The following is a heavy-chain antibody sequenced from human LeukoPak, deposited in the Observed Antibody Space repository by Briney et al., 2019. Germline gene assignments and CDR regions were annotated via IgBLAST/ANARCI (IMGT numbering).Heavy chain of an antibody. CDR1: GYTFTGYY. CDR3: ARDRECSSTSCYKGIDY. Sequence: ASVKVSCKASGYTFTGYYMHWVRQAPGQGLEWMGWINPNSGGTNYAQKFQGRVTMTRDTSISTAYMELSRLRSDDTAVYYCARDRECSSTSCYKGIDYWGQGTLVTVSS. CDR2: INPNSGGT. V-gene: IGHV1-2*02. D-gene: IGHD2-2*02. J-gene: IGHJ4*02.